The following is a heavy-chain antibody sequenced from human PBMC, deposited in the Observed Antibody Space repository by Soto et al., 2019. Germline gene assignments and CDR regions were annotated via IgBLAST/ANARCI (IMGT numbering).Heavy chain of an antibody. J-gene: IGHJ4*02. V-gene: IGHV3-7*04. CDR3: ARDHYYDSSGYSPPHFDS. CDR1: GFTFSSDW. D-gene: IGHD3-22*01. CDR2: IKQDGSEK. Sequence: SLRPSCAASGFTFSSDWMSWVRQAPGKGLEWGANIKQDGSEKYYVDSVKGRFTISRDNAKNSLYLQMNSLRAEDTAVYYCARDHYYDSSGYSPPHFDSWGQGTLVPVSS.